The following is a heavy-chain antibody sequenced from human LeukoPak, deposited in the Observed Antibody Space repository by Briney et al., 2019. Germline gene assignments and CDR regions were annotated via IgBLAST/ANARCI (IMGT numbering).Heavy chain of an antibody. CDR2: ISWNSGSI. CDR1: GFTFDDYA. Sequence: PGRSLRLSCAASGFTFDDYAMHWVRQAPGKGLEWVSGISWNSGSIGYADSVKGRFTISRDNAKNSLYLQMNSLRAEDTALYYCAKGIGAAAGIEDNWFDPWGQGTLVTVSS. J-gene: IGHJ5*02. CDR3: AKGIGAAAGIEDNWFDP. V-gene: IGHV3-9*01. D-gene: IGHD6-13*01.